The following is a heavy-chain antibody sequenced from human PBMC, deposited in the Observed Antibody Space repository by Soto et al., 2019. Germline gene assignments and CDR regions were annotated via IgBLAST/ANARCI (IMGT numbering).Heavy chain of an antibody. CDR3: AVGYCSGGSCYSGWFDP. D-gene: IGHD2-15*01. CDR2: FDPEDGET. CDR1: GYTLTELS. J-gene: IGHJ5*02. V-gene: IGHV1-24*01. Sequence: ASVKVSCKVSGYTLTELSMHWVRQAPGKGFEWMGGFDPEDGETIYAQKFQGRVTMTEDTSTDTAYMELSSLRSEDTAVYYCAVGYCSGGSCYSGWFDPWGQGTLVTVSS.